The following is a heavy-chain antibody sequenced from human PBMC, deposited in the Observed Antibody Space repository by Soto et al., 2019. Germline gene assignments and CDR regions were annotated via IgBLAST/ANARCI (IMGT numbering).Heavy chain of an antibody. CDR2: IKSKSDGETA. CDR3: AITAMINRDSSTSFDY. Sequence: GGSLRLSCAASGFTFSNYAMIWVRQAPGKGLECISTIKSKSDGETADVAAPVKARFTISRDDSKNTVFLEMNSLKSEDTALYYCAITAMINRDSSTSFDYWGRGTQVTVSS. J-gene: IGHJ4*02. D-gene: IGHD5-18*01. V-gene: IGHV3-15*01. CDR1: GFTFSNYA.